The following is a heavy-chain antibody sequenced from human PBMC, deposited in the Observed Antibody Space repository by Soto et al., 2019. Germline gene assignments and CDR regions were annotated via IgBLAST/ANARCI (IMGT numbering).Heavy chain of an antibody. V-gene: IGHV3-30-3*01. D-gene: IGHD1-26*01. Sequence: QVQLVESGGGVVQPGRSLRLSCAVSGFTFSSDAMHWVRQAPGKGLEWVAVISYDGGRKYYADSVKGRFTISRDNFKDTLYLEMDSLRAEDTAVYYCATDKAVGATLGAIDYWGQGTLVTVSS. CDR1: GFTFSSDA. CDR2: ISYDGGRK. J-gene: IGHJ4*02. CDR3: ATDKAVGATLGAIDY.